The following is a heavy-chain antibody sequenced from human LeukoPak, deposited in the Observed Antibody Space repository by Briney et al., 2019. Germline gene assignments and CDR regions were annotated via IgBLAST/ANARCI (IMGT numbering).Heavy chain of an antibody. D-gene: IGHD6-6*01. CDR1: GFTFVDYA. CDR2: INWNSRTT. J-gene: IGHJ6*03. Sequence: PGGSLRLSCAPSGFTFVDYAMHWVRHAPGKCLEWVSSINWNSRTTAYADSVKGRFTISRDNAKKSVYLQMNSLRPDDTALYYCTKDAGVGSSSPSFYFYMDVWGKGTTVSVSS. V-gene: IGHV3-9*01. CDR3: TKDAGVGSSSPSFYFYMDV.